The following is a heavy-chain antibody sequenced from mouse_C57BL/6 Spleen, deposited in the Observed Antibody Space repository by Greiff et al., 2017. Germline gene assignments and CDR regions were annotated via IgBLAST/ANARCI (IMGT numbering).Heavy chain of an antibody. V-gene: IGHV1-80*01. CDR2: IYPGDGDT. J-gene: IGHJ2*01. CDR1: GYAFSSYW. CDR3: ARSGYYGNYVFFDY. D-gene: IGHD2-1*01. Sequence: QVQLQQSGAELVKPGASVKISCKASGYAFSSYWMNWVKQRPGKGLEWIGQIYPGDGDTNYNGKFKGKATLTADKSSSTAYMQLSSLTSEDSAVYFCARSGYYGNYVFFDYWGQGTTLTVSS.